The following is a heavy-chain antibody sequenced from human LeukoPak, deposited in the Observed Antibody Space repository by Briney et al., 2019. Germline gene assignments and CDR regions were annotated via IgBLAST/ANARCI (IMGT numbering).Heavy chain of an antibody. D-gene: IGHD6-13*01. V-gene: IGHV3-11*01. Sequence: PGGSLRLSCAASGFTFSDYYMSWIRQAPGKGLEWVSYISSSGSTIYYADSVKGRFTISRDNAKNSLYLQMNSLRAEDTAVYYCARDWLTAAGPNWFDPWGQGTLVTVSS. CDR1: GFTFSDYY. CDR3: ARDWLTAAGPNWFDP. J-gene: IGHJ5*02. CDR2: ISSSGSTI.